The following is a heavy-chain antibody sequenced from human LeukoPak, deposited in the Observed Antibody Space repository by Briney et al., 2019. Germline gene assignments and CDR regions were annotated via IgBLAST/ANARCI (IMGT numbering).Heavy chain of an antibody. V-gene: IGHV3-30*02. CDR2: IRYDGSNK. D-gene: IGHD2-2*01. Sequence: GGSLRLSCAASGFTSSSYGMHWVRQAPGKGLEWVTFIRYDGSNKYYADSVKGRFTISRDNSKNTLYLQINSLRAEDTAVYYCAKEYCSSTSCYVAFDIWGQGTMVTVSS. CDR3: AKEYCSSTSCYVAFDI. J-gene: IGHJ3*02. CDR1: GFTSSSYG.